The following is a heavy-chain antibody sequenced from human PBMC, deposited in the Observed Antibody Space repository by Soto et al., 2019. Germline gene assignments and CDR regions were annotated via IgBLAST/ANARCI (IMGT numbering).Heavy chain of an antibody. Sequence: EVQLVESGGGLVQPGGSLRLSCTASGFSLSDHYVDWVRQAPGKGLEWVGRSRNKANSYTTEYAASVRGRFTISIDDSRNSLYLQMDSLKTEDTAVYYCSRDFTASGTYAVYYWGKGTLVTVSS. CDR1: GFSLSDHY. CDR2: SRNKANSYTT. D-gene: IGHD3-10*01. J-gene: IGHJ4*02. V-gene: IGHV3-72*01. CDR3: SRDFTASGTYAVYY.